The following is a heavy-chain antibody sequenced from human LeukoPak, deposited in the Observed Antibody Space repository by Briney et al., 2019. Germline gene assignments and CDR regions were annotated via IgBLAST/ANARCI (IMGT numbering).Heavy chain of an antibody. CDR1: GYTFTSYA. J-gene: IGHJ3*02. Sequence: GASVKVSCKASGYTFTSYAMHWVRQAPGQRLEWMGWINAGNGNTKYSQEFQGRVTITRDTSASTAYMELSSLRSEDTAVYYCAREYGPKYYYDSSGYTPDAFDIWGQGTMVTVSS. CDR2: INAGNGNT. V-gene: IGHV1-3*03. CDR3: AREYGPKYYYDSSGYTPDAFDI. D-gene: IGHD3-22*01.